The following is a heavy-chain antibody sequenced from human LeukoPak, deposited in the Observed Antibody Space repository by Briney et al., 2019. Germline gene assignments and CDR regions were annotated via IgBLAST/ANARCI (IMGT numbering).Heavy chain of an antibody. V-gene: IGHV3-23*01. D-gene: IGHD3-9*01. CDR3: AKGLINDWSALEY. Sequence: PGGSLRLSCAASGFTFSSYAMSWVRQAPGKGLEWVSSISDSARTTYYADSVKGRFTISRDNSKNTVYLQMNSLRAEDTAIYYCAKGLINDWSALEYWGQGTLVTVSS. CDR1: GFTFSSYA. CDR2: ISDSARTT. J-gene: IGHJ4*02.